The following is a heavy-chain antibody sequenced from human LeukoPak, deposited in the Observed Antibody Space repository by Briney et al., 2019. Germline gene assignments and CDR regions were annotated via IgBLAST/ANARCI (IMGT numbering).Heavy chain of an antibody. V-gene: IGHV1-2*02. CDR2: INPNSGGT. CDR3: ASSPGAYYDILTGPPLGDYYMDV. CDR1: GYTFTGYY. J-gene: IGHJ6*03. Sequence: ASVKVSCKASGYTFTGYYMHWVRQAPGQGLEWMGWINPNSGGTNYAQKFQGRVTMTRDTSISTAYMELSRLRSDDTAVYYCASSPGAYYDILTGPPLGDYYMDVWGKGTTVTVSS. D-gene: IGHD3-9*01.